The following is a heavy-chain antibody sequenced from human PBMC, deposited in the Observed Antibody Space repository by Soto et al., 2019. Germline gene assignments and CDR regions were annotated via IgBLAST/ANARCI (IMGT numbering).Heavy chain of an antibody. CDR2: ISYDGSNK. CDR3: ARDLTQYSSSL. D-gene: IGHD6-6*01. Sequence: SLRLSCAASGFTFSSYAMHWVRQAPGKGLEWVAVISYDGSNKYYADSVKGRFTISRDNSKNTLYLQMNSLRAEDTAVYYCARDLTQYSSSLWGQGTLVTVSS. CDR1: GFTFSSYA. V-gene: IGHV3-30-3*01. J-gene: IGHJ4*02.